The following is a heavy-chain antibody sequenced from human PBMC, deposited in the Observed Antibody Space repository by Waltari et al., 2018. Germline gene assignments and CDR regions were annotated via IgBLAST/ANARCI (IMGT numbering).Heavy chain of an antibody. CDR1: GGSVSGYY. Sequence: QVQLQQWGAGLLKPSETLSLTCAVYGGSVSGYYWSWIRPPPGKGREWIGEINHSGSTTSNPALKSRVTRSGDTSKNQCSLKLSSVTAADTAVYYCARRSSWYGYNWFDPWGQGTLVTVSS. D-gene: IGHD6-13*01. CDR3: ARRSSWYGYNWFDP. CDR2: INHSGST. V-gene: IGHV4-34*01. J-gene: IGHJ5*02.